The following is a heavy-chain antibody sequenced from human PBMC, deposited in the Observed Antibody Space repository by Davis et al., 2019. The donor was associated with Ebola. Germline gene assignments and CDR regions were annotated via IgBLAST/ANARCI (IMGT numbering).Heavy chain of an antibody. D-gene: IGHD6-19*01. CDR1: GESISSYY. V-gene: IGHV4-59*01. Sequence: PSETLSLTCPVSGESISSYYWGGFPQPPGKGPEWIRYIHYSDNPEYNPPLGTRVSISVDTSRNQFSLNLTSVTAADTAIYYCTLGAGWLTDYWGQGALVTVSS. CDR2: IHYSDNP. J-gene: IGHJ4*02. CDR3: TLGAGWLTDY.